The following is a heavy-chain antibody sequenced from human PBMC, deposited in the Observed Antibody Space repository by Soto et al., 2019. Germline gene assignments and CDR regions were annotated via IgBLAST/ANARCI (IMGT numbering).Heavy chain of an antibody. CDR1: GFTFSTYA. CDR3: AHPRGYGVFDAYDI. J-gene: IGHJ3*02. D-gene: IGHD4-17*01. Sequence: PAGSLRIACSASGFTFSTYAMSWVRQAPGKGLEWVSAISGNGGSTYYADSVKGRFTISRDNSINMLYLQMNSLRTEDTAVYFCAHPRGYGVFDAYDIWGQGAMVTVSS. V-gene: IGHV3-23*01. CDR2: ISGNGGST.